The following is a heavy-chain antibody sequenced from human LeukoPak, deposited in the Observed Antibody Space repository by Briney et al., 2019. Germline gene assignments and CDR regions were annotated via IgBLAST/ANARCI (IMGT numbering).Heavy chain of an antibody. V-gene: IGHV1-69*01. CDR2: IIPIFGTA. Sequence: SVKVSCKASGGTFSSYAISWARQAPGQGLEWMGGIIPIFGTANYAQKFQGRVTITADESTSTAYMELSSLRSEDTAVYYCARVYGDYDNWFDPWGQGTLVTVSS. CDR3: ARVYGDYDNWFDP. D-gene: IGHD4-17*01. J-gene: IGHJ5*02. CDR1: GGTFSSYA.